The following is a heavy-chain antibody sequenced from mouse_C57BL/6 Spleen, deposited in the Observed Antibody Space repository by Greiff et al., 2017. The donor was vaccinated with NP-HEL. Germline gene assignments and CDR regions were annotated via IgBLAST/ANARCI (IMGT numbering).Heavy chain of an antibody. J-gene: IGHJ1*03. CDR1: GYSFTGYY. Sequence: EVQLVESGPELVKPGASVKISCKASGYSFTGYYMNWVKQSPEKSLEWIGEINPSTGGTTYNQKFKAKATLTVDKSSSTAYMQLKSLTSEDSAVYYCARPGYYGSSFYWYFDVWGTGTTVTVSS. CDR2: INPSTGGT. V-gene: IGHV1-42*01. D-gene: IGHD1-1*01. CDR3: ARPGYYGSSFYWYFDV.